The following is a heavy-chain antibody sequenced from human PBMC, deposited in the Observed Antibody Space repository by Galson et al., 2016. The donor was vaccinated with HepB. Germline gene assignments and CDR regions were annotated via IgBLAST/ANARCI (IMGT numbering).Heavy chain of an antibody. Sequence: SLRLSCAASGFAFSTYGMHWVRQAPGKGLEWVAVIWYDGINKYYADSVKGRFTISRDNSKNTLYLQMNSLRAEDTAVYYCARGSYYGSGSYGIYFDYWGQGTLVSVSS. CDR1: GFAFSTYG. V-gene: IGHV3-33*01. D-gene: IGHD3-10*01. CDR3: ARGSYYGSGSYGIYFDY. CDR2: IWYDGINK. J-gene: IGHJ4*02.